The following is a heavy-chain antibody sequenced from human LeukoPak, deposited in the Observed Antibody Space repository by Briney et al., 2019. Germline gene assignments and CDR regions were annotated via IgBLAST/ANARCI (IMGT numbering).Heavy chain of an antibody. Sequence: GGSLRLSCAASGFSLSNYAMHWVRQAPGKGLEWVAVVSYDGSNKYYADSVRGRFTISRDTSKNTLYLQMNSLRAEDTAVYYCARDADIVVVPAAVGIDPRGQGTLVIVSS. J-gene: IGHJ5*02. CDR2: VSYDGSNK. D-gene: IGHD2-2*01. CDR1: GFSLSNYA. CDR3: ARDADIVVVPAAVGIDP. V-gene: IGHV3-30-3*01.